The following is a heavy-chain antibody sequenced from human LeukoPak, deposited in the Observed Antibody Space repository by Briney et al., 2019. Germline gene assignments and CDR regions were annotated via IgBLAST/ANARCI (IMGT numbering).Heavy chain of an antibody. V-gene: IGHV4-59*01. CDR3: ARESSLDDAFDI. CDR1: GGPISSYY. Sequence: SETLSLTCTVSGGPISSYYWSWIRQPPGKGLEWIGYIYYSGSTNYNPSLKSRVTISVDTSKNQFSLKLSSVTAADTAVYYCARESSLDDAFDIWGQGTMVTVSS. J-gene: IGHJ3*02. D-gene: IGHD1-1*01. CDR2: IYYSGST.